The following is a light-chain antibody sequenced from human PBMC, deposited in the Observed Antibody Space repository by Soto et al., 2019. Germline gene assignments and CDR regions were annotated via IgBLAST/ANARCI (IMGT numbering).Light chain of an antibody. J-gene: IGKJ1*01. CDR2: DTS. CDR3: QQYGGSPGT. Sequence: EVVMTQSPATLSVSPGAGVTLSCRASQGIGDTLAWYQHKPGQTPRLLIYDTSTRATGVPARFSGSRSGPEFTLTVSRLKPEDFAVYYCQQYGGSPGTLGQGTKVEIK. CDR1: QGIGDT. V-gene: IGKV3-15*01.